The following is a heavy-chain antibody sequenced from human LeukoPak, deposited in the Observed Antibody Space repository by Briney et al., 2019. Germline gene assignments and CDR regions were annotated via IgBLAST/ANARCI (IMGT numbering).Heavy chain of an antibody. Sequence: GGSLRLSCAASGFTFSSYAMHWVRQAPGKELEWVAVISYDGSNKYYADSVKGRFTISRDNSKNTLYLQMNSLRAEDTAVYYCARGFEYYYVSSGYYYYYWGQGTLVTVSS. V-gene: IGHV3-30-3*01. CDR2: ISYDGSNK. CDR1: GFTFSSYA. J-gene: IGHJ4*02. CDR3: ARGFEYYYVSSGYYYYY. D-gene: IGHD3-22*01.